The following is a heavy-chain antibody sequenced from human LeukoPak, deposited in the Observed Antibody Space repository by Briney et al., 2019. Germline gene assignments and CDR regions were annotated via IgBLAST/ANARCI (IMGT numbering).Heavy chain of an antibody. J-gene: IGHJ4*02. CDR3: ARGMTWIQLWAPGDYLDY. D-gene: IGHD5-18*01. CDR2: ISGSSSYI. CDR1: GFTFSSYS. V-gene: IGHV3-21*01. Sequence: PGGSLRLSCAVSGFTFSSYSMNWVRQAPGKGLEWVSSISGSSSYIYYADSVKGRFTISRDNAKKSLFLQMDSLRAEDTAVYYCARGMTWIQLWAPGDYLDYWGQGTVVTVSS.